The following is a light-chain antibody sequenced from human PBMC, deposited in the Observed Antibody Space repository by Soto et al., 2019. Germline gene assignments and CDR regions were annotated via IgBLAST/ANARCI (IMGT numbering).Light chain of an antibody. V-gene: IGKV3-20*01. CDR1: QSVISRF. J-gene: IGKJ5*01. CDR2: GAS. CDR3: QQYGASPIT. Sequence: EIVLTQSPDTLSLSPGERATLSCRASQSVISRFLAWYQQSPGQAPRLLIYGASSRAGGIPDRFSGSGSGTGFTLTISRLEPEDFALYYCQQYGASPITFGQGTRLEIK.